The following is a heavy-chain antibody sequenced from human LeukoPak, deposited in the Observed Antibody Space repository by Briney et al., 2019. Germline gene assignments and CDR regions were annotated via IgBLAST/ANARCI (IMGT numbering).Heavy chain of an antibody. CDR2: IYTSGST. CDR1: GGSISSYY. J-gene: IGHJ6*03. Sequence: SETLSLTCTVSGGSISSYYWSWIRQPAGKGLEWIGRIYTSGSTNYNPSLKSRVTMSVDTSKNQFSLKLSSVTAADTAVYYCARDVQYDILTGYTYYYYYYMDVWGKGTTVTISS. CDR3: ARDVQYDILTGYTYYYYYYMDV. V-gene: IGHV4-4*07. D-gene: IGHD3-9*01.